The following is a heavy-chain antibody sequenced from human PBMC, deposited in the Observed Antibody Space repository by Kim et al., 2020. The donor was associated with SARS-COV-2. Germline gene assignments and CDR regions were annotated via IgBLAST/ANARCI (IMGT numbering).Heavy chain of an antibody. CDR1: GFTFSSYA. D-gene: IGHD1-26*01. CDR3: ARNGVQWELLCSFDY. J-gene: IGHJ4*02. V-gene: IGHV3-30*04. CDR2: ISYDGSNK. Sequence: GGSLRLSCAASGFTFSSYAMHWVRQAPGKGLEWVAVISYDGSNKYYADSVKGRFTISRDNSKNTLYLQMNSLRAEDTAGYYCARNGVQWELLCSFDYWGQGTLVTVSS.